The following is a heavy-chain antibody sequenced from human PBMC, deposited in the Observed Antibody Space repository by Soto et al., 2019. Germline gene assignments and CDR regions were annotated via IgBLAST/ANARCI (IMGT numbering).Heavy chain of an antibody. CDR2: MFYTGTT. V-gene: IGHV4-30-4*01. CDR3: ARGGLYCSSTSCRDRVTLNH. CDR1: GGSISSGDYY. J-gene: IGHJ4*02. D-gene: IGHD2-2*01. Sequence: SETLSLTCSVSGGSISSGDYYWSWIRQPPGKGLEWIGYMFYTGTTYYNPSLKSRITISMDTSKNQFSLRLTSVTAADTAVYYCARGGLYCSSTSCRDRVTLNHWGQGTLVTVSS.